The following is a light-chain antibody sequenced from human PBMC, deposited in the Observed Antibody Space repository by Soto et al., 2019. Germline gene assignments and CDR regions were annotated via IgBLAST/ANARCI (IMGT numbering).Light chain of an antibody. Sequence: EIVMTQSPATLSVSPGERATLSCRASQSVRSNLAWYQQKPGQAPRLLIYGASTRATGLPARFSGSGSGTEFTLTISCLQSEDFATYYCQQYYSFPWTFGQGTKV. J-gene: IGKJ1*01. CDR3: QQYYSFPWT. V-gene: IGKV3-15*01. CDR1: QSVRSN. CDR2: GAS.